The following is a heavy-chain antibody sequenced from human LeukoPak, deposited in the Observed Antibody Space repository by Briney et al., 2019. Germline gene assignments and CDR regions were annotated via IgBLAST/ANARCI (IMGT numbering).Heavy chain of an antibody. CDR3: AKGLAVATSYFDY. V-gene: IGHV3-23*01. Sequence: GGSLRLSCAASGFTLSNYPMSWVRQAPGKGLEWVSTIGAGGGATYYADSVKGRFTFSTDSSKNTLYLQMNSLKAEDTVVYYCAKGLAVATSYFDYWGQGTLVTVSS. D-gene: IGHD6-19*01. J-gene: IGHJ4*02. CDR2: IGAGGGAT. CDR1: GFTLSNYP.